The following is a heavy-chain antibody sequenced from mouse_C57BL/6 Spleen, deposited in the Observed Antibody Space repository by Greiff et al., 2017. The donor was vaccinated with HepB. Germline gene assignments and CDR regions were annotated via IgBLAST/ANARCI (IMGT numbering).Heavy chain of an antibody. CDR1: GFTFSDYY. J-gene: IGHJ2*01. CDR2: INYDGSST. V-gene: IGHV5-16*01. D-gene: IGHD2-3*01. CDR3: ARDRDGFDY. Sequence: EVQVVESEGGLVQPGSSMKLSCTASGFTFSDYYMAWVRQVPEKGLEWVANINYDGSSTYYLDSLKSRFIISRDNAKNILDLQMSSLKSEDTATYYCARDRDGFDYWGQGTTLTVSS.